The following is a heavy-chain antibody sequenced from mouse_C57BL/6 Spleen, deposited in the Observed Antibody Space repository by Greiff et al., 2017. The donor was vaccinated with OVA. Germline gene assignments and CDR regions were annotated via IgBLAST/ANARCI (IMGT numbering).Heavy chain of an antibody. V-gene: IGHV1-72*01. CDR1: GYTFTSYW. CDR3: ARRRDGYYYGDYFDY. J-gene: IGHJ2*01. Sequence: QVQLQQSGAELVKPGASVKLSCKASGYTFTSYWMHWVKQRPGRGLEWIGRIDPNSGGTKYNEKFKSKATLTVDKPSSTAYMQLSSLTSEDSAVYYCARRRDGYYYGDYFDYWGQGTTLTVSS. D-gene: IGHD2-3*01. CDR2: IDPNSGGT.